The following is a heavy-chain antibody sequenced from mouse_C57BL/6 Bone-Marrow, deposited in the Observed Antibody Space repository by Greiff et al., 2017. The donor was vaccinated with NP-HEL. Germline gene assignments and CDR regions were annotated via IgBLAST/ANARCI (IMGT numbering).Heavy chain of an antibody. CDR3: ARVPPCYYGSSHYFDY. V-gene: IGHV1-55*01. D-gene: IGHD1-1*01. Sequence: VQLQQPGAELVKPGASVKMSCKASGYTFTSYWITWVKQRPGQGLEWIGDIYPGSGSTNYNEKFKSKATLTVDTSSSTAYMQLSSLTSEDAAVYYCARVPPCYYGSSHYFDYWGQGTTRTVSS. J-gene: IGHJ2*01. CDR1: GYTFTSYW. CDR2: IYPGSGST.